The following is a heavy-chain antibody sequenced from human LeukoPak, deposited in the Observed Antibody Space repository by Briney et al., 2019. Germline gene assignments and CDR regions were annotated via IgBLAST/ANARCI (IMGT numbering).Heavy chain of an antibody. J-gene: IGHJ4*02. CDR1: GGSISSYY. Sequence: PWETLCLTCTVSGGSISSYYWSWIRQPPGKGLEWIGYIYYSGSTNYNPSIKSRGTTAVDTSKNQFSLKLSSVTAADTAVYYCARVDPDSSSTLEVFDYWGQGALVSASS. V-gene: IGHV4-59*01. D-gene: IGHD6-6*01. CDR3: ARVDPDSSSTLEVFDY. CDR2: IYYSGST.